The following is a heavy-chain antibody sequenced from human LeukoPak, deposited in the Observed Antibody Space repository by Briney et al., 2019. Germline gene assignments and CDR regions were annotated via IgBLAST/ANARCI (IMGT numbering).Heavy chain of an antibody. CDR1: GFTFSSYA. Sequence: PGGSLRLSCAASGFTFSSYAMSWVRQAPGKGLEWVSAISGSGGSTYYADSVKGRFTISRDNSKNTLYLQMNSLRAEDTAVYYCAKDSLGVVVAATRYYYYYMDVWGKGTTVTISS. CDR3: AKDSLGVVVAATRYYYYYMDV. V-gene: IGHV3-23*01. J-gene: IGHJ6*03. CDR2: ISGSGGST. D-gene: IGHD2-15*01.